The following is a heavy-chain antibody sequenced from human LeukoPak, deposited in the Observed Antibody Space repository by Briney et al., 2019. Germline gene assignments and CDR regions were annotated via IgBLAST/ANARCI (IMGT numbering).Heavy chain of an antibody. CDR1: GFTFSSYG. CDR2: IRYDGSNK. D-gene: IGHD3-3*01. V-gene: IGHV3-30*02. CDR3: AKAGYYDFWSGYYISDDYYYMDV. J-gene: IGHJ6*03. Sequence: GGSLRLSCAASGFTFSSYGMHWVRLAPGKGLEWVAFIRYDGSNKYYADSVKGRFTISRDNSKNTLYLQMNSLRAEDTAVYYCAKAGYYDFWSGYYISDDYYYMDVWGKGTTVTISS.